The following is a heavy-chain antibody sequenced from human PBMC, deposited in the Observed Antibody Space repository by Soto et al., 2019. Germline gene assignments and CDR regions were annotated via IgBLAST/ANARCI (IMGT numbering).Heavy chain of an antibody. CDR1: GFTFESFS. Sequence: GGSLRLSCEASGFTFESFSMNWVRQAPGKGLEWVSYISRIGSTTYYADSVKGRFTISRDKAKNSLYLQMNSLTVEDTAVYYCARDPGSAWSRTLDSWGQGTLVTVSS. V-gene: IGHV3-48*01. CDR3: ARDPGSAWSRTLDS. D-gene: IGHD6-19*01. CDR2: ISRIGSTT. J-gene: IGHJ4*02.